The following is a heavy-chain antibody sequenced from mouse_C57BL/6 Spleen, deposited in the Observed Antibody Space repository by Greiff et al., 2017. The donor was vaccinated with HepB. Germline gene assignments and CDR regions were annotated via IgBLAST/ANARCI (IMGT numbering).Heavy chain of an antibody. CDR2: IWRGGST. CDR1: GFSLTSYG. CDR3: AKIDYDDGYAMDY. V-gene: IGHV2-5*01. D-gene: IGHD2-4*01. Sequence: QVHVKQSGPGLVQPSQSLSITCTVSGFSLTSYGVHWVRQSPGKGLEWLGVIWRGGSTDYNAAFMSRLSITKDNSKSQVFFKMNSLQADDTAIYYCAKIDYDDGYAMDYWGQGTSVTVSS. J-gene: IGHJ4*01.